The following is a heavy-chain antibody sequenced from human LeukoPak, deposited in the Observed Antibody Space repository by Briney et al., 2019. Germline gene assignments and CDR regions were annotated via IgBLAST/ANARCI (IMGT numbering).Heavy chain of an antibody. V-gene: IGHV3-23*01. Sequence: GGSLRLSCAASGFTFSDYYMSWIRQAPGKGLEWVSAISGSGGSTYYADSVKGRFTISRDNSKNTLYLQMNSLRAEDTAVYYCAKGRQWLVGGQDYWGQGTLVTVSS. CDR1: GFTFSDYY. J-gene: IGHJ4*02. D-gene: IGHD6-19*01. CDR2: ISGSGGST. CDR3: AKGRQWLVGGQDY.